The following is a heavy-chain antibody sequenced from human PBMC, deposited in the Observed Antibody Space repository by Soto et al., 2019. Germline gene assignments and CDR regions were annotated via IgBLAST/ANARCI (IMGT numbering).Heavy chain of an antibody. J-gene: IGHJ6*02. Sequence: QVRLVQPAAEVKKPGASVKVSCKTSGYTFIRYGIAWVRQAPGQGLEWMGWISPYNDYTNYAQKFQGRVRMTADTHTKTVYLELRPMTSDDTAVYYCARGGYYDAVWGKLNQYGLAVWGQGTTVSVSS. V-gene: IGHV1-18*01. CDR2: ISPYNDYT. CDR3: ARGGYYDAVWGKLNQYGLAV. CDR1: GYTFIRYG. D-gene: IGHD3-16*01.